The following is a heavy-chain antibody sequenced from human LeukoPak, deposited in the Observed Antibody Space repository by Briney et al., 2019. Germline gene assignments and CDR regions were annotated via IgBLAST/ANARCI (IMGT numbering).Heavy chain of an antibody. CDR2: INPDSGYT. CDR3: ATDPRTTVFGTFRYYYMDV. CDR1: GYTFTDYY. D-gene: IGHD3-3*01. Sequence: ASVKVSCKTSGYTFTDYYIHWVRQAPGQGLEWMGWINPDSGYTNYAQKFQCRVTMTRDTSINTAYMELSRLTSDDTAVYYCATDPRTTVFGTFRYYYMDVWGEGTTVAVSS. J-gene: IGHJ6*03. V-gene: IGHV1-2*02.